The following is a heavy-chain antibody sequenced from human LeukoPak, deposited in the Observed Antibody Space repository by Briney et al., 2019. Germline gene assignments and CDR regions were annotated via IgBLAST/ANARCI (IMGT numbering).Heavy chain of an antibody. D-gene: IGHD3-9*01. V-gene: IGHV3-30-3*01. J-gene: IGHJ5*02. CDR3: ARAPDHDILTGYYPVP. Sequence: GGSLRLSCAASGFTFSSYAMHWVRQAPGKGLEWVAVISYDGSNKYYADSVKGRFTISRDNSKNTLYLQMNSLRAEDTAVYYCARAPDHDILTGYYPVPWGQGTLVTVSS. CDR2: ISYDGSNK. CDR1: GFTFSSYA.